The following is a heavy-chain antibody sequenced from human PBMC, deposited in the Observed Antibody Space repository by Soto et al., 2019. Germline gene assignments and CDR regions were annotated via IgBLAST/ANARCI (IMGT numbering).Heavy chain of an antibody. CDR1: GGSISSSRSY. Sequence: SETLSLTCNVSGGSISSSRSYWAWIRQPPGKGLEWIANIFYSGSTYHNPSLASRVTVSVDTSKNQFSLKLSSVTAADTAVYYCARQPTTADXDLWFDPWGQGTLVTVSS. CDR3: ARQPTTADXDLWFDP. J-gene: IGHJ5*02. CDR2: IFYSGST. D-gene: IGHD2-2*01. V-gene: IGHV4-39*01.